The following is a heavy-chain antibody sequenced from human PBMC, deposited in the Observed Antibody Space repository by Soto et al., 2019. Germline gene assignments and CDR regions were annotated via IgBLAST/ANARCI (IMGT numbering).Heavy chain of an antibody. D-gene: IGHD6-13*01. J-gene: IGHJ6*02. CDR1: GFTFSSYA. Sequence: QVQLVESGGGVVQPGRSLRLSCAASGFTFSSYAMHWVRQAPGKGLEWVAGISYDGSNKYYADSVKGRFTISRDNSKNTAYLQMNSLGAEETAVYYCARVREGYSSSWQYYYYYYGMDVWGQGTTVTVSS. CDR2: ISYDGSNK. V-gene: IGHV3-30-3*01. CDR3: ARVREGYSSSWQYYYYYYGMDV.